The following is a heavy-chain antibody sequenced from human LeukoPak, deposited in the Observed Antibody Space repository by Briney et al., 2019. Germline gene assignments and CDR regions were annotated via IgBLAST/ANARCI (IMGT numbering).Heavy chain of an antibody. J-gene: IGHJ4*02. CDR3: ARVDRDYDSSGYTFDY. Sequence: GRSLRLSCAASGFTFSSYAMHWVRQAPGKGLEWVAVISFDVTNKYYADSVKGRFTISRDNSKNTLYLQMNSLRPEDTAMYYCARVDRDYDSSGYTFDYWGQGTLVTVSS. D-gene: IGHD3-22*01. V-gene: IGHV3-30*04. CDR2: ISFDVTNK. CDR1: GFTFSSYA.